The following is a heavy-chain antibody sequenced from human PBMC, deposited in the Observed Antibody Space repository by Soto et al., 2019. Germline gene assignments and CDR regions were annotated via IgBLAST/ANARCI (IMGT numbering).Heavy chain of an antibody. Sequence: PGGSVRLSCAASGFNFSDSAIHWVRQASGKGLEWVGRIGSKPKSYATVYAESVKGRFTISRDDSKNTSYLQMNSLKTEDTAVYYCTLPDSIRGPELAWAHGTPIT. CDR2: IGSKPKSYAT. CDR1: GFNFSDSA. D-gene: IGHD1-26*01. J-gene: IGHJ4*03. CDR3: TLPDSIRGPELA. V-gene: IGHV3-73*01.